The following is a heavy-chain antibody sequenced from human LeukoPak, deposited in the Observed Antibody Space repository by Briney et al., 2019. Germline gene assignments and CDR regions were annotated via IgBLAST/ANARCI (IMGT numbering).Heavy chain of an antibody. J-gene: IGHJ3*02. V-gene: IGHV4-59*01. CDR1: GGSINSYY. Sequence: SETLSLTCTVSGGSINSYYWSWTRQPPGKGLEWIGYIYYSGSTNYNPSLKSRVTISVDMSKSQFSLRLTSVTAADTAVYYCARDAGAFDIWGQGTMVTVSS. D-gene: IGHD6-13*01. CDR2: IYYSGST. CDR3: ARDAGAFDI.